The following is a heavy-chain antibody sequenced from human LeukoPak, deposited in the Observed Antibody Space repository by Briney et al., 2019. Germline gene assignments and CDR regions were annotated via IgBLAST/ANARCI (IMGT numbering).Heavy chain of an antibody. Sequence: ASVKVSCKASGDTFIINDINWVRQATGRGLEWMGWMNPNSGNTGYAQKFQGRVTMTRNTSISTAYMELTDLRSEDTAVYYCARVTAAGTWTFDIWGQGTTVTVSS. CDR2: MNPNSGNT. V-gene: IGHV1-8*01. CDR3: ARVTAAGTWTFDI. D-gene: IGHD6-13*01. CDR1: GDTFIIND. J-gene: IGHJ3*02.